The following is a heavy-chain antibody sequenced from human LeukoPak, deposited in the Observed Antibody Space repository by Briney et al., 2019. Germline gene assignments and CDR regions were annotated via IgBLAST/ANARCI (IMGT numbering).Heavy chain of an antibody. CDR3: AKDLRLYSGDPRRLQY. CDR1: GFTFSNHA. D-gene: IGHD2-2*02. CDR2: IGTAGDT. Sequence: GGSLRLSCATSGFTFSNHAMHWVRQASGKGLERVSAIGTAGDTFYPGSVKGRFTISRENAKNSLSLQMNSLRAEDTAVYYCAKDLRLYSGDPRRLQYWGQGTLVTVSS. V-gene: IGHV3-13*01. J-gene: IGHJ4*02.